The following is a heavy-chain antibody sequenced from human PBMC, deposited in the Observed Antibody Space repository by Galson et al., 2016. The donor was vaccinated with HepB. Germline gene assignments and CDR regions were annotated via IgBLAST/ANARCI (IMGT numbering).Heavy chain of an antibody. J-gene: IGHJ5*02. V-gene: IGHV4-59*01. CDR1: GGSMSTYY. D-gene: IGHD5-18*01. CDR3: ARDLTMVTTGWFDP. CDR2: IYYSGST. Sequence: LSLTCTVSGGSMSTYYWSWIRQPPGKGLEWIGYIYYSGSTNYSPSLKSRVTISVDTSKNQFSLKQSSVTAADTAVYYCARDLTMVTTGWFDPWGQGTPVTVSS.